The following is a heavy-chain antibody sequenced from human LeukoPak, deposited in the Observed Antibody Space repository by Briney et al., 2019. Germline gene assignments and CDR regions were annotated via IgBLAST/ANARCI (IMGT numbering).Heavy chain of an antibody. Sequence: PGGSLRLSCAASGLTFSSYGMSWVRQAPGKGLEWVSAISGSGGSTYYADSVKGRFTISRDNSKNTLYLQMNSLRAEDTAVYYCAPTPTTMIVVVTHWGQGTLVTVSS. V-gene: IGHV3-23*01. CDR1: GLTFSSYG. CDR2: ISGSGGST. CDR3: APTPTTMIVVVTH. J-gene: IGHJ4*02. D-gene: IGHD3-22*01.